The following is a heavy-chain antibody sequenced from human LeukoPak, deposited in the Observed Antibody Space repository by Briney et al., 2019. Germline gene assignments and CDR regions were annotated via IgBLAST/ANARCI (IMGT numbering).Heavy chain of an antibody. CDR3: GKRPGAGGSYCDY. Sequence: PGGSLRLSCAASGFIFSSYAMTWVRRAPGKGLEWVAAISGRGGSTFYSDSVRGRFTISRDNSKNFLYLQMNSLRADDTAVYYCGKRPGAGGSYCDYWGQGTVVTVAT. V-gene: IGHV3-23*01. D-gene: IGHD3-10*01. CDR1: GFIFSSYA. CDR2: ISGRGGST. J-gene: IGHJ4*02.